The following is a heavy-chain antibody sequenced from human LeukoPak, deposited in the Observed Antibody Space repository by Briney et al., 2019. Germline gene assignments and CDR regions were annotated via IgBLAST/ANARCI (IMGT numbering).Heavy chain of an antibody. J-gene: IGHJ5*02. CDR1: GFTFGSYA. D-gene: IGHD2-2*01. V-gene: IGHV3-30*04. Sequence: GRSLTLSCAASGFTFGSYAMHWVRQAPGKGLEWVAVISYDGSNKYYADSVKGRFTISRDNSKNTLYLQMNSLRAEDTAVYYCARWTCSSTSCYASWFDPWGQGTLVTVSS. CDR2: ISYDGSNK. CDR3: ARWTCSSTSCYASWFDP.